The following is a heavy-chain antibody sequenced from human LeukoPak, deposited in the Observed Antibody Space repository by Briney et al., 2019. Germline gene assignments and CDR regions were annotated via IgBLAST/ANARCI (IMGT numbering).Heavy chain of an antibody. J-gene: IGHJ4*02. CDR2: ISGSGGST. Sequence: GGTLRLSCAASGFTFSSYGMSWVRQAPGKGLEWVSAISGSGGSTCYADSVKGRFTISRDNSKNTLYLQMNSLRAVDTATYYCAHRRPPSYRIALAGTGSFDYWGQGTLVTVSS. CDR1: GFTFSSYG. V-gene: IGHV3-23*01. CDR3: AHRRPPSYRIALAGTGSFDY. D-gene: IGHD6-19*01.